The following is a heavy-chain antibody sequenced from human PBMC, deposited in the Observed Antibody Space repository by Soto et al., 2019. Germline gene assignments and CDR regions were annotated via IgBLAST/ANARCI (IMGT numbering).Heavy chain of an antibody. CDR3: AHGSCSSADCYPNPYLDY. Sequence: KESGPKLVKPTQTLTLTCNLSGFSLSPTAEGVGWIRQPPGKALEWLALIYWDDDERYSPSLKSRLTITKDTSKNQVVLTMTNVDPVDTATYYCAHGSCSSADCYPNPYLDYWGQGILVTVSS. J-gene: IGHJ4*02. V-gene: IGHV2-5*02. CDR1: GFSLSPTAEG. D-gene: IGHD2-2*01. CDR2: IYWDDDE.